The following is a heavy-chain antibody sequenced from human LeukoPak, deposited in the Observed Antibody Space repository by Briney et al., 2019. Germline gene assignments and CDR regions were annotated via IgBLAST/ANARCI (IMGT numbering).Heavy chain of an antibody. V-gene: IGHV1-18*01. D-gene: IGHD2/OR15-2a*01. J-gene: IGHJ6*03. Sequence: ASVKVSCKASGYTFTSYGISWVRQAPGQGLEWMGWISAYNGNTNYARKLQGRVTMTTDTSTSTAYMELRSLRSDDTAVYYCARDLWGWDYYYMDVWGKGTTVTVSS. CDR1: GYTFTSYG. CDR2: ISAYNGNT. CDR3: ARDLWGWDYYYMDV.